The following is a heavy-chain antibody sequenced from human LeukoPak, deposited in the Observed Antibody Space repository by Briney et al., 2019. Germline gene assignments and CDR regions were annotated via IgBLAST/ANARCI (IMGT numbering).Heavy chain of an antibody. Sequence: PSETLSLTCVVNGESLSGYFWSWIRQHPGKGLEWIGYIYYSGSTYYNPSLKSRVTISVDTSKNQFSLKLSSVTAADTAVYYCARDNAGDYYYGMDVWGQGTTVTVSS. D-gene: IGHD3-10*01. CDR2: IYYSGST. CDR3: ARDNAGDYYYGMDV. J-gene: IGHJ6*02. V-gene: IGHV4-31*11. CDR1: GESLSGYF.